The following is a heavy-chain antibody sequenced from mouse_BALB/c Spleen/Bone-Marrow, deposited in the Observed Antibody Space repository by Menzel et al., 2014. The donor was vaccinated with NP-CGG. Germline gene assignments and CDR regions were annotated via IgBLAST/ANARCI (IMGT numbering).Heavy chain of an antibody. Sequence: EVHLVESGGGLVKPGGTLKLSCAASGFTFSSYAVSWVRQSPEKRLEWVAEISSGGSYTYYPDTVTGRFTISRDNAKNTLYLEMSSLRSEDTAIYYCTSKTGTGYWYFDVWGAGATVTVSS. D-gene: IGHD4-1*01. J-gene: IGHJ1*02. CDR3: TSKTGTGYWYFDV. V-gene: IGHV5-9-4*01. CDR2: ISSGGSYT. CDR1: GFTFSSYA.